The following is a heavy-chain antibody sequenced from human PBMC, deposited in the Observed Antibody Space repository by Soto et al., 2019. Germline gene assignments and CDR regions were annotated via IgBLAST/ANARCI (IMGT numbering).Heavy chain of an antibody. Sequence: AGGSLRLSCAASGFTFGTYGITWVRQAPWKALEWVANIRPDGSDKYYGDSMKGRFTISRDNAKNSLYLQMNSLRAEDTAVYYCRRGYDSGGDYLGKGKLVTVSS. CDR3: RRGYDSGGDY. CDR1: GFTFGTYG. D-gene: IGHD5-12*01. J-gene: IGHJ4*02. CDR2: IRPDGSDK. V-gene: IGHV3-7*01.